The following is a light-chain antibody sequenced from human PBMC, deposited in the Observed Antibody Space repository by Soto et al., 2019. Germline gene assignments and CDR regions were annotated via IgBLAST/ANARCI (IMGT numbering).Light chain of an antibody. J-gene: IGLJ2*01. CDR3: QPWDSSTEV. CDR2: QDS. Sequence: SYELTQPPSVSVSPGQTASITCSGDKLGDKYACWYQQKPGQSPVLVIYQDSKRPSGIPERFSGSNSGNTATLTISGTQAMDEADYYCQPWDSSTEVFGGGIKLTVL. CDR1: KLGDKY. V-gene: IGLV3-1*01.